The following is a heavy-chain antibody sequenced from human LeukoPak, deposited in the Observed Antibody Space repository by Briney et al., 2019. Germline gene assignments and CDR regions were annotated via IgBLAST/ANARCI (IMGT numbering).Heavy chain of an antibody. Sequence: PGGPLRLSCAASGFTFDDYAMHWVRQAPGKGLEWVSGISWNSGSIGYADSVKGRFTISRDNAKNSLYLQMNSLRAEDTALYYCAKDIVPTIYYYMDVWGKGTTVTISS. V-gene: IGHV3-9*01. J-gene: IGHJ6*03. D-gene: IGHD2-21*01. CDR3: AKDIVPTIYYYMDV. CDR2: ISWNSGSI. CDR1: GFTFDDYA.